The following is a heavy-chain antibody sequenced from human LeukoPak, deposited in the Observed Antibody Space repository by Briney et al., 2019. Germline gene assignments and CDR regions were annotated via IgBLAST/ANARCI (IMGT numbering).Heavy chain of an antibody. V-gene: IGHV1-24*01. CDR2: FDSENNKM. CDR1: EYSLSGLS. Sequence: ASVKVPCKISEYSLSGLSIHWVREAPGEGLEWMGGFDSENNKMVYSQKFQGRVTMTEDTSADTAYMELTSLRSEDTAVYFCATDRVYRSSGGSWGFFDYWGQGTLVIVSS. CDR3: ATDRVYRSSGGSWGFFDY. D-gene: IGHD6-19*01. J-gene: IGHJ4*02.